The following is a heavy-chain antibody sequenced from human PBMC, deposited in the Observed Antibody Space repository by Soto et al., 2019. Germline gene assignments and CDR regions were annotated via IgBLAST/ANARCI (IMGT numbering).Heavy chain of an antibody. CDR3: ATWTWLVPFAY. V-gene: IGHV1-3*01. D-gene: IGHD6-19*01. J-gene: IGHJ4*02. CDR2: INAGNGYT. Sequence: ASVKVSCKASGYTFTSYVIHWVRQAPGQRLEWMGWINAGNGYTKYSQKFQGRVTITRDTSASTAYMELNSLRSEDTAVYYCATWTWLVPFAYWGQGTLVTVSS. CDR1: GYTFTSYV.